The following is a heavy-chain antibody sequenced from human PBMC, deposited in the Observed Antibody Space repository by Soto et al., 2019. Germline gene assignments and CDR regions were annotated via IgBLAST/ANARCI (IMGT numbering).Heavy chain of an antibody. CDR1: GDSISSNNNY. CDR3: ARGRGYSYGLDP. Sequence: SETLSLTCTVSGDSISSNNNYWSWIRQPPGEGLEWIGFISYSGTTSYSPSLKSRVAISLDTSKNQFSLSLSSVTAADTAVYYCARGRGYSYGLDPWGQGTLATVS. J-gene: IGHJ5*02. V-gene: IGHV4-30-4*01. D-gene: IGHD5-18*01. CDR2: ISYSGTT.